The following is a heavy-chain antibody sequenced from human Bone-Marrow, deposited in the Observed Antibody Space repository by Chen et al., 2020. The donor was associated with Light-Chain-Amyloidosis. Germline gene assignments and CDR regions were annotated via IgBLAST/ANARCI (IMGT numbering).Heavy chain of an antibody. CDR2: IYHTGTT. CDR1: GYSISSGYY. D-gene: IGHD2-8*02. V-gene: IGHV4-38-2*02. J-gene: IGHJ4*02. CDR3: TRAGVNGTGYFSPFDH. Sequence: QVQLQESGPGLVKPSETLSLTSSFSGYSISSGYYWGWIRQPPGKGLEWIGSIYHTGTTYYNPSLKSRVTISLDRSKNQFSLKLSSVNAADTAVYYSTRAGVNGTGYFSPFDHWGQGYLVTVSS.